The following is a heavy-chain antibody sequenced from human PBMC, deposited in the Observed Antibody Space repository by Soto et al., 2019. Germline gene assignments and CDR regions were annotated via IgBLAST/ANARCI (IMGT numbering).Heavy chain of an antibody. J-gene: IGHJ4*02. V-gene: IGHV2-5*02. CDR1: GFSLSTSGVG. D-gene: IGHD1-1*01. Sequence: QITLEESGPPRVKPTQTLTLTCTFSGFSLSTSGVGVGWVRQPPGKALERLALIYWDDDKRYSPSLRSRLTTPQXXSXLXXVLTMTNMDPVDTATYYCAHRAGLHRHWNRGYFDFWGQGALVTV. CDR3: AHRAGLHRHWNRGYFDF. CDR2: IYWDDDK.